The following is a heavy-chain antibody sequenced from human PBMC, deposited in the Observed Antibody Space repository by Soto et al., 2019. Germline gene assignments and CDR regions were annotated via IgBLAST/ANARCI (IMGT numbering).Heavy chain of an antibody. J-gene: IGHJ5*02. V-gene: IGHV4-39*07. CDR3: ARVTVVGEAATGSAP. CDR1: GGSIGSGGYY. Sequence: SETLSLTCTVSGGSIGSGGYYWSWIRQPPGKGLEWIGEINHSGSTNYNPSLKSRVTISVDTSKNQFSLKLNSVTAADTAVYYWARVTVVGEAATGSAPWAKGTWVPV. D-gene: IGHD2-15*01. CDR2: INHSGST.